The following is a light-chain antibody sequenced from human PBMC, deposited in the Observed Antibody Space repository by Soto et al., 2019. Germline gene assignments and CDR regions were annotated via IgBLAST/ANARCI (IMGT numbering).Light chain of an antibody. CDR2: EVN. Sequence: SALTQPASLSGSPGQSITISCTGTSSDIGAYDYVSWFQQHPGKAPKLMISEVNNRPSGVSNRFSGSKSGNTAYLTISGLQVEDEADYYCLSHTTSRTYVFGPGTKVTVL. CDR1: SSDIGAYDY. CDR3: LSHTTSRTYV. J-gene: IGLJ1*01. V-gene: IGLV2-14*01.